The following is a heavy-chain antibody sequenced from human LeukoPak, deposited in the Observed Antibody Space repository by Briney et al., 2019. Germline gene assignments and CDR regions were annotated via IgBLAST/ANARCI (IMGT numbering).Heavy chain of an antibody. J-gene: IGHJ4*02. D-gene: IGHD2-2*01. CDR1: GYTFTDYY. CDR2: INPNSGDT. Sequence: ASVKVSCKASGYTFTDYYLHWVRQAPGQGFEWMGWINPNSGDTNYAQKFQGRVSMTRDTSISTAHMEMSRLRSDDTAVYYCARANFLYCSSTTCLFDYWGQGTLVTVSS. V-gene: IGHV1-2*02. CDR3: ARANFLYCSSTTCLFDY.